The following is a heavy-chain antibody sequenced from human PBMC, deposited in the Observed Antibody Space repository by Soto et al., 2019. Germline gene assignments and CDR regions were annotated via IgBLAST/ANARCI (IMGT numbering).Heavy chain of an antibody. V-gene: IGHV4-39*01. D-gene: IGHD3-3*01. CDR2: IFNSGGT. CDR1: GGSISSSSYY. J-gene: IGHJ3*02. CDR3: ARHAHYDFWSPDAFDI. Sequence: PSETLSLTCTVSGGSISSSSYYWGWIRQPPGKGLEWIGSIFNSGGTYYNPSLKSRVTISVDTSKNQFSLKLSSVTAADTAVYYCARHAHYDFWSPDAFDIWGQGTMVTVS.